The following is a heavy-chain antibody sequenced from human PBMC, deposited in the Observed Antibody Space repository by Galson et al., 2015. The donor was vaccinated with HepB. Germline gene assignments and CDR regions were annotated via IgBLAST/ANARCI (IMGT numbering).Heavy chain of an antibody. CDR1: GYAFTSYA. J-gene: IGHJ4*02. D-gene: IGHD4-17*01. Sequence: SCKASGYAFTSYAMNWVRQAPGRGLEWMGWINTNTGNPTYAQGFTGRFVFSLDTSVSTAYLQISSLKAEDTAVYYCAREEATVTFWGQGTLVTVSS. V-gene: IGHV7-4-1*02. CDR3: AREEATVTF. CDR2: INTNTGNP.